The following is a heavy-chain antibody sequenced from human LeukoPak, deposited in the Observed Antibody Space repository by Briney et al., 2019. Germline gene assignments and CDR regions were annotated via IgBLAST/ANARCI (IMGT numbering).Heavy chain of an antibody. D-gene: IGHD1-20*01. CDR1: GFTFSSYG. CDR3: ARDPNWNVAYYFDY. V-gene: IGHV3-33*01. Sequence: GRALRLSCAASGFTFSSYGMHWVRQAPGKGLEGVAVIWYDGSNKYYADSVKGRFTISRDNSKNTLYLQRNSLRAEDTAVYYCARDPNWNVAYYFDYWGQGTLVTVSS. J-gene: IGHJ4*02. CDR2: IWYDGSNK.